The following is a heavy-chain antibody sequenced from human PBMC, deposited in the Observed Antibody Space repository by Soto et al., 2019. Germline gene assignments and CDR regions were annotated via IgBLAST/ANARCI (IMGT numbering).Heavy chain of an antibody. J-gene: IGHJ5*02. D-gene: IGHD3-3*01. CDR3: ARDFPYYDFWSGYPRSRWFDP. V-gene: IGHV4-30-2*05. Sequence: PSETLSLTCAVSGGSISSGGYSWSWIRQPPGKGLEWIGYIYYSGSTYYNPSLKSRVTISVDTSKNQFSLKLSSVTAADTAVYYCARDFPYYDFWSGYPRSRWFDPWGQGTLVTVSS. CDR1: GGSISSGGYS. CDR2: IYYSGST.